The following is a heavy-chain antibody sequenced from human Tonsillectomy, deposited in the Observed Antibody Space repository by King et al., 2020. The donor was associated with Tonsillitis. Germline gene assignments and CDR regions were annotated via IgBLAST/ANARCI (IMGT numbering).Heavy chain of an antibody. D-gene: IGHD2-2*01. Sequence: QLQESGPGLVKPSETLSLTCTVSGGSISSYYWSWIRQPPGKGLEWSGYMYYSGSTNYNPSLKSRVSISVDTSKKQFSLKLSSVTAADTAVYYCARVVSGAIPDWYFDLWGRGTLVTVSS. J-gene: IGHJ2*01. CDR2: MYYSGST. CDR3: ARVVSGAIPDWYFDL. CDR1: GGSISSYY. V-gene: IGHV4-59*01.